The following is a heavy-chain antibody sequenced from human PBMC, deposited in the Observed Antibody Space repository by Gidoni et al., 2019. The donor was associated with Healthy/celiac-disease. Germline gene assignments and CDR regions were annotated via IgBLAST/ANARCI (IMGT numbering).Heavy chain of an antibody. J-gene: IGHJ5*02. Sequence: QVQLQQWGAGLLKPSETLSLTCAVYGGSFSGYYWSWIRQPPGKGLEWIGEINHSGSTNYNPSLKSRVTISVDTSKNQFSLKLSSVTAADTAVYYCARAGRITMIVGTDWFDPWGQGTLVTVSS. CDR1: GGSFSGYY. CDR2: INHSGST. CDR3: ARAGRITMIVGTDWFDP. V-gene: IGHV4-34*01. D-gene: IGHD3-22*01.